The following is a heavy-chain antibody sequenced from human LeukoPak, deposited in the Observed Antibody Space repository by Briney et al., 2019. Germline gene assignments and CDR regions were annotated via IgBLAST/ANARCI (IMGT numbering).Heavy chain of an antibody. Sequence: SETLSLTCTVSGGSISSGGYYWSWIRQHPGKGLEWIGYIYYSGSTYYNPSLKSRVTISVDTSKNQFSLKLSSVTAADTAMYYCARVRSSSGSDAFDIWGQGTMVTVSS. V-gene: IGHV4-31*03. CDR2: IYYSGST. CDR3: ARVRSSSGSDAFDI. D-gene: IGHD3-22*01. J-gene: IGHJ3*02. CDR1: GGSISSGGYY.